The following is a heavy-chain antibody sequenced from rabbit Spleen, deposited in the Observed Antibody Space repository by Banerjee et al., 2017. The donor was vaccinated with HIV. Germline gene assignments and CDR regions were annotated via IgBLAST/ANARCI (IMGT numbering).Heavy chain of an antibody. CDR1: GFPFSNKVV. D-gene: IGHD1-1*01. CDR3: ARDLVGVIGWNFYL. CDR2: INAATAKP. V-gene: IGHV1S45*01. J-gene: IGHJ4*01. Sequence: QEQLVESGGGLVKPEGSLNLSCTASGFPFSNKVVMCWVRQAPGKGLEWIACINAATAKPVYATWAKGRFTISRTSSTTVTLRMTSLTAADTATYFCARDLVGVIGWNFYLWGPGTLVTVS.